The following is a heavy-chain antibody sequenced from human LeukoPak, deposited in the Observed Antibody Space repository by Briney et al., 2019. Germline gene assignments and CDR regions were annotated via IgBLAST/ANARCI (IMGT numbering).Heavy chain of an antibody. J-gene: IGHJ4*02. V-gene: IGHV3-30*18. CDR3: AKVQGEYCSGDCSDYFDY. CDR1: GFTFSSYG. D-gene: IGHD2-21*02. CDR2: ISYDGSNK. Sequence: GGSLRLSCAASGFTFSSYGMHWVRQAPGKGLEWVAVISYDGSNKYYADSVKGRFTISRDNSKNTLYLQMNSLRAEDTAVYYCAKVQGEYCSGDCSDYFDYWGQGTLVTVSS.